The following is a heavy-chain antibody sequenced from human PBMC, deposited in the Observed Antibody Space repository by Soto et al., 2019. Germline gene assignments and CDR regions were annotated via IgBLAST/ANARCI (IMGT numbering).Heavy chain of an antibody. J-gene: IGHJ6*02. CDR3: ARQTTIFGVVVGRSGMDV. CDR1: GGSISSGGYY. V-gene: IGHV4-31*03. CDR2: IYYSGST. D-gene: IGHD3-3*01. Sequence: SETLSLTCTVSGGSISSGGYYWSWIRQHPGKGLEWIGYIYYSGSTYYNPSLKSRVTISVDTSKNQFSLKLSSVTAADTAVYYCARQTTIFGVVVGRSGMDVWGQGTTVTVSS.